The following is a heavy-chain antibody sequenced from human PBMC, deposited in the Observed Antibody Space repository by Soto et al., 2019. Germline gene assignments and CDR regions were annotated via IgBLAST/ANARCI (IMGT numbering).Heavy chain of an antibody. Sequence: PGGPPRLSFAAYGFPFSDYYMRWIRQAPGKGLEWVSFISSSSSYTNYADSVKGRFTISRDNAKNSLYLQMNSLRAEDTAVYYCATGQYYYDSSGYYYSWGQGTLVTVSS. V-gene: IGHV3-11*03. D-gene: IGHD3-22*01. CDR1: GFPFSDYY. J-gene: IGHJ4*02. CDR3: ATGQYYYDSSGYYYS. CDR2: ISSSSSYT.